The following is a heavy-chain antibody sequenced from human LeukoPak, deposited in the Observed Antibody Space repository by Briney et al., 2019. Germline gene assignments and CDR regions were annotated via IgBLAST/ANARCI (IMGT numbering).Heavy chain of an antibody. D-gene: IGHD4-17*01. V-gene: IGHV3-23*01. CDR2: ISSSGGST. CDR1: GFIFSTCA. CDR3: AKFGYGDYGYFDY. Sequence: PGGSLRLSCAASGFIFSTCAMSWVRQAPGQGLEWVSTISSSGGSTYYADSVKGRFTVSRDNSKNTLYLQMNSLRAEDTALFYCAKFGYGDYGYFDYWGRGSVVTVCS. J-gene: IGHJ4*02.